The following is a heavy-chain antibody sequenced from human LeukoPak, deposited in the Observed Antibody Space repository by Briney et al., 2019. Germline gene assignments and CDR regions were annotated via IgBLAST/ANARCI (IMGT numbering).Heavy chain of an antibody. D-gene: IGHD5-24*01. Sequence: AGGSLRLSCAASGFSFRDFGMTWVRQAPGKGLEWVSGINWNGGTTTYADAVKGRFITSRDNAKNSLYLEMSSLRAEDTALYHCARGMAKFDYWGQGTLVTVSS. J-gene: IGHJ4*02. CDR1: GFSFRDFG. CDR3: ARGMAKFDY. V-gene: IGHV3-20*01. CDR2: INWNGGTT.